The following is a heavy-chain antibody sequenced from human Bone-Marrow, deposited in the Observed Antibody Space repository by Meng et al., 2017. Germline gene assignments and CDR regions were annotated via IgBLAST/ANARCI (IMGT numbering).Heavy chain of an antibody. CDR1: GGTFSSYA. Sequence: SVKVSCKASGGTFSSYAISWVRQAPGQGLEWMGGIIPIFSTANYAQKFQGRVTITADKSTSTAYMELSSLRSEDTAVYYCARDGSFWNYDYYYGMDVWGQGTTVTVSS. CDR3: ARDGSFWNYDYYYGMDV. J-gene: IGHJ6*02. D-gene: IGHD1-1*01. CDR2: IIPIFSTA. V-gene: IGHV1-69*06.